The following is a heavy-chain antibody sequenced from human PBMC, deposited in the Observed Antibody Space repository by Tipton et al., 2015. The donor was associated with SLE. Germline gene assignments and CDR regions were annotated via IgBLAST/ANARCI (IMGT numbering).Heavy chain of an antibody. CDR1: GYSISRGYY. J-gene: IGHJ4*02. D-gene: IGHD2-8*02. CDR2: IYHIGST. Sequence: TLSLTCVVSGYSISRGYYWGWIRQSPGKGLEWIGSIYHIGSTYYNPSLKSRVTISVDTSKNEFSPKLRSVTAADTAMYYCVRGVSSPGAAGFWGQGTLVSVSS. CDR3: VRGVSSPGAAGF. V-gene: IGHV4-38-2*01.